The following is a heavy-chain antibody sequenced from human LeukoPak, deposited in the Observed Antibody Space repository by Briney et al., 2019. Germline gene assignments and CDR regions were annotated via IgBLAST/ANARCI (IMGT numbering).Heavy chain of an antibody. CDR3: AKGLNRGVVIMPAGQMDV. J-gene: IGHJ6*04. CDR2: SGSGGST. Sequence: GGSLRLSCAASGFTFSSYGLSWVRQAPGKGLEWLSSSGSGGSTYYADSVKGRFTISRDNSMNTLYLQMHSLRAEDMAVYYCAKGLNRGVVIMPAGQMDVWGKGTTVTISS. CDR1: GFTFSSYG. V-gene: IGHV3-23*01. D-gene: IGHD2-2*01.